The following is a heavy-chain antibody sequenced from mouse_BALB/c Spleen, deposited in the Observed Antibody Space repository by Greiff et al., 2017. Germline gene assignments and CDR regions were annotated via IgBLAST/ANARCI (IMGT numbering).Heavy chain of an antibody. J-gene: IGHJ2*01. V-gene: IGHV3-6*02. CDR1: GYSITSGYY. CDR2: ISYDGSN. Sequence: EVQLQESGPGLVKPSQSLSLTCSVTGYSITSGYYWNWIRQFPGNKLEWMGYISYDGSNNYNPSLKNRISITRDTSKNQFFLKLNSVTTEDTATYYCARDLLRTGYFDYWGQGTTLTVSS. D-gene: IGHD1-1*01. CDR3: ARDLLRTGYFDY.